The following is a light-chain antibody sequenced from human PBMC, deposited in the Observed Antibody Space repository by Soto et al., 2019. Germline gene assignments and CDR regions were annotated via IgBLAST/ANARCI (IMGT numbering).Light chain of an antibody. CDR2: GAS. Sequence: EIVMTQSPATLSVSPGGRATLSCRASQSIGNKLAWYQHKLGQAPRVLIYGASTRATGIPARFTGSGSGTEFILTITSLQSEDSAVYYCQEYNTWPWTFGQGTKVDIK. J-gene: IGKJ1*01. CDR3: QEYNTWPWT. CDR1: QSIGNK. V-gene: IGKV3-15*01.